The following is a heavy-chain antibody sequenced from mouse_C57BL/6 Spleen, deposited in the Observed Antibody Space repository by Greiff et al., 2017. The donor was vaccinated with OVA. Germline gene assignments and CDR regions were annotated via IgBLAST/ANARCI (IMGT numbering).Heavy chain of an antibody. V-gene: IGHV1-55*01. D-gene: IGHD1-1*01. CDR1: GYTFTSYW. CDR3: ARSDITTVVTDY. CDR2: IYPGSGST. J-gene: IGHJ2*01. Sequence: QVQLKQPGAELVKPGASVKMSCKASGYTFTSYWITWVKQRPGQGLEWIGDIYPGSGSTNYNEKFKSKATLTVDTSSSTAYMQLSSLTSEDSAVYYCARSDITTVVTDYWGQGTTLTVSS.